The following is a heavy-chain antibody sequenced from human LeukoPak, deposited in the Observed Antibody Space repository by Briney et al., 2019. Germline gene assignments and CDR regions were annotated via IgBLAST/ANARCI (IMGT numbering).Heavy chain of an antibody. CDR3: ARVGLTTFTRGAFDI. D-gene: IGHD4/OR15-4a*01. Sequence: PGGSLRLSCAASGFTFSNYAFHWVRQAPGKGLEYVSGISSNGGSTHYANYVKGRFTISRDNSKSTLYLQMGSLRAEDMAVYYCARVGLTTFTRGAFDIWGQGTMVTVSS. J-gene: IGHJ3*02. V-gene: IGHV3-64*01. CDR2: ISSNGGST. CDR1: GFTFSNYA.